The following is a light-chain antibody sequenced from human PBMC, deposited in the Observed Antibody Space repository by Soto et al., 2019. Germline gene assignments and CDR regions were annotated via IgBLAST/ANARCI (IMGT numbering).Light chain of an antibody. CDR1: ASNIGSNF. CDR3: ATWDYNVKGTV. J-gene: IGLJ2*01. V-gene: IGLV1-44*01. CDR2: TNS. Sequence: QSVLTQPPSASGPPGQRVTISCSGRASNIGSNFVSWYQVVPGTAPKLLIYTNSHRPSGVPDRFSGSRSGTSASLDISGLQSDDEADYFCATWDYNVKGTVFGGGTKLTVL.